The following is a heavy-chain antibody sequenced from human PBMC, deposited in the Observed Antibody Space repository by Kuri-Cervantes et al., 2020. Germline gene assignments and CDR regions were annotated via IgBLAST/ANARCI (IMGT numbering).Heavy chain of an antibody. V-gene: IGHV1-2*02. D-gene: IGHD2-15*01. CDR1: GYTFTGYY. CDR2: INPNSGGT. J-gene: IGHJ6*02. Sequence: ASVKVSCKASGYTFTGYYMHWVRQAPGQGLEWMGWINPNSGGTNYAQKFQGRVTMTRDTSISTAYMELSRLRSDDTAVYYCARDHIPPHCSTVACYSPHYYYYYGMDVWGQGTAVTVSS. CDR3: ARDHIPPHCSTVACYSPHYYYYYGMDV.